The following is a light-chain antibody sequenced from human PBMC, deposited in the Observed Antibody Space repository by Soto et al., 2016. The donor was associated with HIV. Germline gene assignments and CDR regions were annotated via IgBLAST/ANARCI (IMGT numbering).Light chain of an antibody. Sequence: DIQMTQSPPSLTASVGDKITITCRASRSIDTYLNWYQQTPGKAPKLLIYATSSLQGGVPPRFSGSGSGTDFTLTISSLQPEDFATYYCQQSYSIPRTFGQG. V-gene: IGKV1-39*01. CDR3: QQSYSIPRT. CDR2: ATS. J-gene: IGKJ2*01. CDR1: RSIDTY.